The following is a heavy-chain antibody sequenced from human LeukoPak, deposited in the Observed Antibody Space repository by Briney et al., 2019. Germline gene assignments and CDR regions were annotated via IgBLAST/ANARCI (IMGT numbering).Heavy chain of an antibody. V-gene: IGHV3-48*01. Sequence: GGSLRLSCAASGFIFDTYNMNWVRQAPGKGLEWVSYISSRSGTIYYADSVKGRFTISRDNAKNSLYMRRNSLRAEYTAVYYCAREVYPYYYYYMDVWGKGTTVTVSS. CDR1: GFIFDTYN. J-gene: IGHJ6*03. CDR3: AREVYPYYYYYMDV. D-gene: IGHD3-16*02. CDR2: ISSRSGTI.